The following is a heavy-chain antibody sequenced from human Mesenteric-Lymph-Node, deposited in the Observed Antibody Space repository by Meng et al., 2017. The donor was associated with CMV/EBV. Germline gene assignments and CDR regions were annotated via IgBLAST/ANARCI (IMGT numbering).Heavy chain of an antibody. V-gene: IGHV4-31*01. D-gene: IGHD6-6*01. CDR2: IYSSGST. CDR1: CGSFSIGCYY. J-gene: IGHJ4*02. CDR3: ARRDSSSSYRL. Sequence: CTFSCGSFSIGCYYWTPSRQHQWKGLEWTCYIYSSGSTNYNPSLKIPVTTSADTSNIQFSLKLSSVTAADTSVYYCARRDSSSSYRLWGQGTLVTVSS.